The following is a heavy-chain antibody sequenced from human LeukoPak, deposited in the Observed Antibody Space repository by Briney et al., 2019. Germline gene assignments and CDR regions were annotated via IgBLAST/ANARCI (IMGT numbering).Heavy chain of an antibody. CDR1: GFTFSSFW. CDR3: ATVNEDTAIP. D-gene: IGHD5-18*01. CDR2: IKSDGTYT. V-gene: IGHV3-74*01. J-gene: IGHJ5*02. Sequence: GESLKISCAASGFTFSSFWMHWVRQAPGKGLVWVSRIKSDGTYTSYADSVKGRFAISRDNAKNTLYLQMNSLRAEDTAVYYCATVNEDTAIPWGQGTLVTVSS.